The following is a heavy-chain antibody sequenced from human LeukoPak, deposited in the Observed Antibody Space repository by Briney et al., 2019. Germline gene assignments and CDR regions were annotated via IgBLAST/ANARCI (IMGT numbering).Heavy chain of an antibody. CDR1: GGSFSGYY. Sequence: PSETLSLTCAVYGGSFSGYYWSWIRQPQGKGLEWIGEINHSGSTNYNPSLKSRVTISVDTSKNQFSLKLSSVTAADTAVYYCARASQGLRFGYWFDPWGQGTLVTVSS. V-gene: IGHV4-34*01. CDR2: INHSGST. D-gene: IGHD3-10*01. CDR3: ARASQGLRFGYWFDP. J-gene: IGHJ5*02.